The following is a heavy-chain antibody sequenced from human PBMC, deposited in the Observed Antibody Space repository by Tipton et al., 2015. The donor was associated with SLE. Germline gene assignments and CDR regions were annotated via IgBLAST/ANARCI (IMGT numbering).Heavy chain of an antibody. CDR3: ARNVSYGFDY. D-gene: IGHD3-16*01. Sequence: TLSLTCAVYGGSISSSSSYYWAWIRQPPGKGVEWIGEINHRGSTNYNPSLKSRVTISVDTSKNQFSLMLTSVTAADTAVYYCARNVSYGFDYCGQGTLVTVSS. CDR2: INHRGST. V-gene: IGHV4-34*01. CDR1: GGSISSSSSYY. J-gene: IGHJ4*02.